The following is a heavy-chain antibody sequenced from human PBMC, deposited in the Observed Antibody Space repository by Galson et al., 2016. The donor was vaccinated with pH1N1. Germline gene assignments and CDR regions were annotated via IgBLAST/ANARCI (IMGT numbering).Heavy chain of an antibody. J-gene: IGHJ6*02. CDR3: AREKLERHGGDFYGMDV. Sequence: SLRLSCAASTFTFSLYWMSWVRQAPGKGLEWVANIKPDGSEIYYVASVKGRFTISRDSANRSLYLQMNSLRDEDTAVYYCAREKLERHGGDFYGMDVWGQGTTVTVSS. CDR2: IKPDGSEI. D-gene: IGHD1-1*01. V-gene: IGHV3-7*01. CDR1: TFTFSLYW.